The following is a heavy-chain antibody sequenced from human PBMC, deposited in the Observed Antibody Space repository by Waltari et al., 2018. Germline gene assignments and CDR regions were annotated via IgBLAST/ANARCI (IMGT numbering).Heavy chain of an antibody. CDR2: SYTSGST. CDR3: ARDTSRRGYSSGWYGAFDI. Sequence: QVQLQESGPGLVKPSQTLSLTCPVSGGSISSGSYYWSWIRQPAGKGLEWIGYSYTSGSTNYNPSLKSRVTISVDTSKNQFSLKLSSVTAADTAVYYCARDTSRRGYSSGWYGAFDIWGQGTMVTVSS. V-gene: IGHV4-61*09. D-gene: IGHD6-19*01. CDR1: GGSISSGSYY. J-gene: IGHJ3*02.